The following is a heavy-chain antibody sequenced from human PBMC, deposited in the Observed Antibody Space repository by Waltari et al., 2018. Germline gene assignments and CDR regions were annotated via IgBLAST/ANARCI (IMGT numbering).Heavy chain of an antibody. Sequence: QVQLQQWGAGLLKPSETLSLTCAVYGGSFSGYYWSWIRQPPGKGLEWIGSVSHSGGTFYNPSLKSRVTISMDTSKNQLSLKVTSVTAADTAIYYCARGGFDTNSYFDLWGRGTLVTVSS. CDR1: GGSFSGYY. V-gene: IGHV4-34*01. CDR3: ARGGFDTNSYFDL. D-gene: IGHD2-8*01. J-gene: IGHJ2*01. CDR2: VSHSGGT.